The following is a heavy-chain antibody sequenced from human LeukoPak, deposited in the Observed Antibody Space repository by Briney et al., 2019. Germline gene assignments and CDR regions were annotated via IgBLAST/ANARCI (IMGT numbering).Heavy chain of an antibody. Sequence: GGSLRLSCAASGFTFSSYSMNWVRQAPGKGLEWVSSISSSSSYIYYADSVKGRFTISRDNAKNSLYLQMNSLRAEDTAVYYCARGKWYSGSYYDYWGQGTLVTVSS. J-gene: IGHJ4*02. D-gene: IGHD1-26*01. CDR3: ARGKWYSGSYYDY. CDR1: GFTFSSYS. CDR2: ISSSSSYI. V-gene: IGHV3-21*01.